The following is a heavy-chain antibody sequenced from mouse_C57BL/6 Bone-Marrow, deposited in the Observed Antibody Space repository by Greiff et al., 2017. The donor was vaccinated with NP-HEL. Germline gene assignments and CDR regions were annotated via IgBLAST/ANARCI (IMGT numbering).Heavy chain of an antibody. Sequence: VQLQQPGAELVKPGASVKMSCKASGYTFTSYWITWVKQRPGQGLEWIGDIYPGSGSTNYNEKFKSKATLTVDTSSSTAYMQLSSLTSEDSAVYYCATRYGYDGHYFDYWGQGTTLTVSS. V-gene: IGHV1-55*01. CDR2: IYPGSGST. CDR3: ATRYGYDGHYFDY. D-gene: IGHD2-2*01. J-gene: IGHJ2*01. CDR1: GYTFTSYW.